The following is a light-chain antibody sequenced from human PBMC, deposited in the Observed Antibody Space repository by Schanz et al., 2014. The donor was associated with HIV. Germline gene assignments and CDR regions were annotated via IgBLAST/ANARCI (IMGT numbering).Light chain of an antibody. V-gene: IGLV2-8*01. CDR1: SSDVGGYNY. Sequence: QSTLTQPPSASGSPGQSVTISCTGTSSDVGGYNYVSWYQQHPGKAPKLMIYEVSERPSGVPDRFSGSKSGNTASLTVSGLQAEDEADYYCSSYAGSLPLVFGGGTKLTVL. J-gene: IGLJ2*01. CDR2: EVS. CDR3: SSYAGSLPLV.